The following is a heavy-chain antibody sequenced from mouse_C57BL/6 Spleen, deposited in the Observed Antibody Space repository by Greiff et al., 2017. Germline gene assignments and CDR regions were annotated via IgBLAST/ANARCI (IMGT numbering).Heavy chain of an antibody. J-gene: IGHJ4*01. CDR1: GYTFTDYN. D-gene: IGHD3-2*02. V-gene: IGHV1-22*01. CDR2: INPNNGGT. CDR3: ARQLSLRPAIDY. Sequence: VQLQQSGPELVKPGASVKMSCKASGYTFTDYNMHWVKQSHGKSLEWIGYINPNNGGTSYNQKFKGKATLNVNQSSSTAYMALRTLTSEGSAVYYCARQLSLRPAIDYWGQGTSVTVSS.